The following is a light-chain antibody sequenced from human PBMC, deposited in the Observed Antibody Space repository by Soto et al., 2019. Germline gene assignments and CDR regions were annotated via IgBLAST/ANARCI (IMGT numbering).Light chain of an antibody. CDR2: GVY. Sequence: IVLTQSPGTLSLSPGERATLSCRASQTGNNNYLAWYQHKSGQARRLLIYGVYTRASGIPDRFSGSGSGTEFTLTITRLEPEDSAVYFCQHYGYSQWTFGQGTKVEIK. V-gene: IGKV3-20*01. CDR3: QHYGYSQWT. J-gene: IGKJ1*01. CDR1: QTGNNNY.